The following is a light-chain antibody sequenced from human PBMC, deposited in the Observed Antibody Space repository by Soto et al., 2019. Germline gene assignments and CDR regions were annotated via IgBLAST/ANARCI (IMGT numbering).Light chain of an antibody. V-gene: IGKV3-20*01. CDR1: QSVSSSY. Sequence: IVLTQSPATLSVSPGERATFSCSASQSVSSSYLAWYQQKPGQAPRLLLFVASSRAAGIPDRLSGSGSGTDFTLTISKLEPEDFAVYFCHQYHRSPRTFGQGTKVDIK. J-gene: IGKJ1*01. CDR3: HQYHRSPRT. CDR2: VAS.